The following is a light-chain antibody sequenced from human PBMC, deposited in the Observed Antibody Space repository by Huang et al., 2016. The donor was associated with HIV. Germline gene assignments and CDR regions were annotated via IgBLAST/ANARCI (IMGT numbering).Light chain of an antibody. V-gene: IGKV1-NL1*01. CDR1: QGISKS. CDR3: QQYQSVPWT. J-gene: IGKJ1*01. CDR2: ATS. Sequence: DIQMTQSPSSLSGSVGDRVTIICRASQGISKSLAWYQQKPGKAPKLLLYATSKLESGVPSRVSGSGSGTHYTLTISTLQPEDLATYYCQQYQSVPWTFGQGTKVAI.